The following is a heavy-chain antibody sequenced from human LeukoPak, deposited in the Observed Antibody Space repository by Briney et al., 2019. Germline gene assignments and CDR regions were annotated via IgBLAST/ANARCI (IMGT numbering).Heavy chain of an antibody. V-gene: IGHV1-2*02. CDR2: INPNSGGT. Sequence: ASVKVSCEASGYTFTGYYMHWVRQAPGQGLEWMGWINPNSGGTNYAQKFQGRVTMTRDTSISTAYMELSRLRSDDTAVYYCARALWSGYSPLQGYWGQGTLVTVSS. CDR1: GYTFTGYY. D-gene: IGHD3-3*01. J-gene: IGHJ4*02. CDR3: ARALWSGYSPLQGY.